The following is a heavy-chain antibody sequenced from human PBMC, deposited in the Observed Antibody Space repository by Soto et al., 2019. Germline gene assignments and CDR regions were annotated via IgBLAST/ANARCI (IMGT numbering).Heavy chain of an antibody. D-gene: IGHD3-10*01. CDR2: INPNSGGA. CDR3: ARDGEDYGSGSFHY. V-gene: IGHV1-2*04. CDR1: GYTFTGYY. Sequence: QVQLVQSGAEVKKPGASMKVSCKASGYTFTGYYLHWVRQAPGQGLEWMGWINPNSGGAIYAQKFQGWVTMTRDTSTNTAYMELNSLKSDDTALYYCARDGEDYGSGSFHYWGQGTLVAVSS. J-gene: IGHJ4*02.